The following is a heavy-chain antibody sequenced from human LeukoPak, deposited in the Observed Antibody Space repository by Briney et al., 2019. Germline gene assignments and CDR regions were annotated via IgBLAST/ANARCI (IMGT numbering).Heavy chain of an antibody. CDR1: GGTFSSYA. V-gene: IGHV1-69*04. D-gene: IGHD1-26*01. Sequence: ASVKVSCKASGGTFSSYAISWVRQAPGQGLEWMGRIIPILGIANYAQKFQGRVTITADKSTSTAYMELSSLRSEDTAVYCCARALGGSYGYWGQGTLVTVSS. CDR2: IIPILGIA. CDR3: ARALGGSYGY. J-gene: IGHJ4*02.